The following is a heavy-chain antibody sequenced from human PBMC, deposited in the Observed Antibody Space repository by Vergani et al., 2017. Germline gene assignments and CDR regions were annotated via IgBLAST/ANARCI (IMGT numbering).Heavy chain of an antibody. CDR3: ARDSEDIVVSNWFDP. V-gene: IGHV4-30-2*01. CDR1: GGSISSGGYS. CDR2: IYHSGST. Sequence: QLQLQESGSGLVKPSQTLSLTCAVSGGSISSGGYSWSWIRQPPGKGLEWIGYIYHSGSTYYNPSLKSRVTISVDRSKNQFSLKLSSVTAADTAVYYCARDSEDIVVSNWFDPWGQGTLVTVSS. D-gene: IGHD2-2*01. J-gene: IGHJ5*02.